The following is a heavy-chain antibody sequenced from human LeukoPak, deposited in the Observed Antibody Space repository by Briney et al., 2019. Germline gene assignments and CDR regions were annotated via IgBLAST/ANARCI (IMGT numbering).Heavy chain of an antibody. CDR1: GSSIRGSNYY. CDR2: IYYSGSN. V-gene: IGHV4-39*01. J-gene: IGHJ4*02. CDR3: ARNSSSANNGVFDY. D-gene: IGHD2-2*01. Sequence: PSETLSLTCTVSGSSIRGSNYYWAWIRPTPGKGLDWIGSIYYSGSNHYSPSLKSRVTISVDTSKNRFSLRVSSVTAADTAAYYCARNSSSANNGVFDYWGQGILVTVSS.